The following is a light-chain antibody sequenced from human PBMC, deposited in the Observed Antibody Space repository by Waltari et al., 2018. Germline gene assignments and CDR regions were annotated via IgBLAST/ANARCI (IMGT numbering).Light chain of an antibody. CDR2: DTF. CDR3: LHRSNWPPLFT. V-gene: IGKV3-11*01. CDR1: QSVSRY. J-gene: IGKJ3*01. Sequence: EIVFTQSPVTLSLSPGERATPSCRASQSVSRYLAWYQQKPGQAPRLLIYDTFSRASGIPARFSGSGSGTDFTLTISSLEPEDFAVYYCLHRSNWPPLFTFGPGTKVDIK.